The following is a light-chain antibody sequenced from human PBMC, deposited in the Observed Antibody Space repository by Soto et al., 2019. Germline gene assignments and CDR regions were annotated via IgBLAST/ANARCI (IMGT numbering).Light chain of an antibody. CDR3: QQYNSYSWT. J-gene: IGKJ1*01. V-gene: IGKV1-5*01. CDR2: DAS. CDR1: QSISSW. Sequence: DSQITHSPSTLSSSVVDRVTIXCRASQSISSWLAWYQQKPGKAPKLLIYDASSLESGVPSRFSGSGSGTEFTLTISSLQPDDFATYYCQQYNSYSWTFGQGTRWIS.